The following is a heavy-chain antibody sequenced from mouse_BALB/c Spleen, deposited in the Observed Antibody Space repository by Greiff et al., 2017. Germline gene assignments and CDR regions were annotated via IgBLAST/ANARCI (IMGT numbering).Heavy chain of an antibody. CDR2: ISYDGSN. CDR3: AREGVYYGSSPYAMDY. J-gene: IGHJ4*01. D-gene: IGHD1-1*01. CDR1: GYSITSGYY. V-gene: IGHV3-6*02. Sequence: EVQRVESGPGLVKPSQSLSLTCSVTGYSITSGYYWNWIRQFPGNKLEWMGYISYDGSNNYNPSLKNRISITRDTSKNQFFLKLNSVTTEDTATYYCAREGVYYGSSPYAMDYWGQGTSVTVSS.